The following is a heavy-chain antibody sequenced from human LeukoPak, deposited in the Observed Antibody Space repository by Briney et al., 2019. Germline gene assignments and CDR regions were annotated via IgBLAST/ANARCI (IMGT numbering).Heavy chain of an antibody. J-gene: IGHJ4*02. CDR3: ARVTRYYYGSGSYGYYFDY. V-gene: IGHV4-59*11. D-gene: IGHD3-10*01. Sequence: SETLSLTCTVSGGSISSHYWSWIRQPPGKGLEGIGYIYYSGSTNYNPSLKSRVTISVDTSKNQFSLKLSSVTAADTAVYYCARVTRYYYGSGSYGYYFDYWGQGTLVTVSS. CDR2: IYYSGST. CDR1: GGSISSHY.